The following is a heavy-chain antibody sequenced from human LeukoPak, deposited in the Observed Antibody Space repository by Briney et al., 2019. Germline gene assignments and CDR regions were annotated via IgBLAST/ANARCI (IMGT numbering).Heavy chain of an antibody. V-gene: IGHV4-4*07. Sequence: SETLSLTCTVSGDPISSYYWSWIRQPAGKGLERIGRIYTSGTTNYNSSLKSRLTMSVDTSKNQFSLKLSSVTAADTAVYYCARLGSSGSAQYFQDWGQGTLVTVSS. CDR1: GDPISSYY. D-gene: IGHD6-19*01. CDR2: IYTSGTT. CDR3: ARLGSSGSAQYFQD. J-gene: IGHJ1*01.